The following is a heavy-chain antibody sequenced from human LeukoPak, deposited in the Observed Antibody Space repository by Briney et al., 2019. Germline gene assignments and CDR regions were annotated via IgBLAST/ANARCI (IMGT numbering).Heavy chain of an antibody. CDR3: ARARQYNWNYVSAFDI. D-gene: IGHD1-7*01. CDR2: IYYSGST. Sequence: SETLSLICTVSGGSISSSSYYWGWIRQPPGKGLEWIGSIYYSGSTYYNPSLKSRVTISVDTSKNQFSLKLSSVTAADTAVYYCARARQYNWNYVSAFDIWGQGTMVTVSS. J-gene: IGHJ3*02. V-gene: IGHV4-39*07. CDR1: GGSISSSSYY.